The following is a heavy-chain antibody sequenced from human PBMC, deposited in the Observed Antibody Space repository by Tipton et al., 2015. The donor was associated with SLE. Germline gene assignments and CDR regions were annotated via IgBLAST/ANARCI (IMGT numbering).Heavy chain of an antibody. CDR2: VYNSGTS. CDR3: ARDLGSLWSRYGLDI. Sequence: GLVKPSEALSLPCTVSGGSIGNNQWSWIRQPAGRGLEWIGRVYNSGTSRYNPSLKSRVVVAMDASKNQVSLKLRSVTAADTAVYYCARDLGSLWSRYGLDIWGQGP. J-gene: IGHJ6*02. V-gene: IGHV4-4*07. CDR1: GGSIGNNQ. D-gene: IGHD2-21*01.